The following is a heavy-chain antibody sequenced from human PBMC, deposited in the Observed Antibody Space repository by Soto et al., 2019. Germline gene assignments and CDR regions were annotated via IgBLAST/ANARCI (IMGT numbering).Heavy chain of an antibody. CDR1: GGSFSGYY. CDR3: ARGNKRAVPFY. D-gene: IGHD4-17*01. Sequence: QVQLQQWGAGLLKPSETLSLTCAVYGGSFSGYYWSWIRQPPGKGLEWIGEINHSGSTNYNPSLKSRVTISVDTSKNQFSLKLSSVTAADTAVYYCARGNKRAVPFYWGQGTLVTVSS. V-gene: IGHV4-34*01. J-gene: IGHJ4*02. CDR2: INHSGST.